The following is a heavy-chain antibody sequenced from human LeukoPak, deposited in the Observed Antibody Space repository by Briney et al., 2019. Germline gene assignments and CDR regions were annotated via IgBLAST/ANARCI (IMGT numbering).Heavy chain of an antibody. V-gene: IGHV3-21*01. Sequence: GGSLRLSCAASGFTFSSYSMNWVRQAPGKGLEWVSFISTSSSYIYYADSVKGRFTISRDNAKNSLYLQMNSLRAEDTAVYYCARDATRGGDFDSWGQGTLVTVSS. CDR1: GFTFSSYS. CDR2: ISTSSSYI. J-gene: IGHJ4*02. CDR3: ARDATRGGDFDS. D-gene: IGHD2-15*01.